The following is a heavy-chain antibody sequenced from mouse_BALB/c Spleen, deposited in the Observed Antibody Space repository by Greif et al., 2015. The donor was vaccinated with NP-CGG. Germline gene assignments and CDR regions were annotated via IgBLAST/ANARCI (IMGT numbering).Heavy chain of an antibody. CDR2: IDPANGNT. V-gene: IGHV14-3*02. J-gene: IGHJ4*01. D-gene: IGHD1-1*01. Sequence: EVKLVESGAELVKPGASVKLSCTASGFNIKATYMHWVKQRPEQGLEWIGRIDPANGNTKYDPKFQGKATITADTSSNTAYLQLSSLTSEDTAVYYCARLGSTYYYAMDYWGQGTSVTVSS. CDR3: ARLGSTYYYAMDY. CDR1: GFNIKATY.